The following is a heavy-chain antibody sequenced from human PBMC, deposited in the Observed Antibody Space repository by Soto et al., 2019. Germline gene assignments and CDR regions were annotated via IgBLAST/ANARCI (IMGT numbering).Heavy chain of an antibody. Sequence: SVKVSCKASGGTFSSQSITWVRQAPGKGLEWMGGIIPTFGTSNYAPKFQGRVTFTADTSTGTAYMALSSLRSEDTAVYYCARKVATFDFDLWGQGTLVTVSS. V-gene: IGHV1-69*06. D-gene: IGHD5-12*01. CDR1: GGTFSSQS. CDR2: IIPTFGTS. J-gene: IGHJ4*02. CDR3: ARKVATFDFDL.